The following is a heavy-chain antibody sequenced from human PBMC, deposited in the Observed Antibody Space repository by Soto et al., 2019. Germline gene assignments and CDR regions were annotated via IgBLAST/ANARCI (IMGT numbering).Heavy chain of an antibody. V-gene: IGHV4-31*03. D-gene: IGHD2-21*02. CDR2: IYYTGNT. CDR3: AARVTATFDY. Sequence: QVQLQESGPGLVKPSQTLSLTCTVSGGSISSGVYYWSWIRQHPGKGLEWIGNIYYTGNTFYNPSLKSRLTMSVDTSENQFSLRLSSVNAADTAIYYCAARVTATFDYWGQGTLVTISS. J-gene: IGHJ4*02. CDR1: GGSISSGVYY.